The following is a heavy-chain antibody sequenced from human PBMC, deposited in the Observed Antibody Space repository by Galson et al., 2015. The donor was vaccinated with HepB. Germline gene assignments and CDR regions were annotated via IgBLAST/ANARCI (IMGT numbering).Heavy chain of an antibody. CDR2: IRSKAYGGTT. Sequence: WFRQAPGKGLEWVGFIRSKAYGGTTEYAASVKGRFTISRDDSKSIAYLQMNSLKTEDTAVYYCTRDLGIQLSINEGSYYYYYYGMDVWGQGTTVTVSS. CDR3: TRDLGIQLSINEGSYYYYYYGMDV. J-gene: IGHJ6*02. V-gene: IGHV3-49*03. D-gene: IGHD5-18*01.